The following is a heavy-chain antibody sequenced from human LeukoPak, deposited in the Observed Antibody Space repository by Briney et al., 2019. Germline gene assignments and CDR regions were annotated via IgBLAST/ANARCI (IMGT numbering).Heavy chain of an antibody. CDR2: ISSNGGST. V-gene: IGHV3-64D*06. CDR3: VKDSGPQDGYYYGSGSYPPDY. D-gene: IGHD3-10*01. Sequence: GGSLRLSCSASGFTFSSYAMHWVRQAPGKGLEYVSAISSNGGSTYYADSVKGRFTISRDNSKNTLYLQMSSLRAEDTAVYYCVKDSGPQDGYYYGSGSYPPDYWGQGTLVTVSS. J-gene: IGHJ4*02. CDR1: GFTFSSYA.